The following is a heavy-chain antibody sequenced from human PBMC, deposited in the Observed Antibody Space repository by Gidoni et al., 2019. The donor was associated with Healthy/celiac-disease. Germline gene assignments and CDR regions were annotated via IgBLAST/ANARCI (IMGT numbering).Heavy chain of an antibody. D-gene: IGHD2-8*01. CDR3: ARDLGVNPRNGDYGMDV. CDR1: GFPFSSYA. V-gene: IGHV3-30-3*01. J-gene: IGHJ6*02. CDR2: ISYDGSNK. Sequence: QVQLVESGGGVVQPGRSLRLSCAASGFPFSSYAMHWFRQAPGKGLEWVAVISYDGSNKYYADSVKGRFTISRDNSKNTLYLQMNSLRAEDTAVYYCARDLGVNPRNGDYGMDVWGQGTTVTVSS.